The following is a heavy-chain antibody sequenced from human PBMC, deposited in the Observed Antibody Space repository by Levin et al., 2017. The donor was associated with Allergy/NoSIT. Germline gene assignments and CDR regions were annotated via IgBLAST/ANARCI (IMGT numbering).Heavy chain of an antibody. Sequence: AGGSLRLSCSASGFTFSSYWMHWVRQAPGKGLLWVSRINPDGSSTSYADSVKGRSTISRDNAKNTLYLQMNSVRVEDTAVYYCVTLTTAVRQDAFDIWGQGTMVTVSS. J-gene: IGHJ3*02. D-gene: IGHD4-11*01. V-gene: IGHV3-74*01. CDR1: GFTFSSYW. CDR3: VTLTTAVRQDAFDI. CDR2: INPDGSST.